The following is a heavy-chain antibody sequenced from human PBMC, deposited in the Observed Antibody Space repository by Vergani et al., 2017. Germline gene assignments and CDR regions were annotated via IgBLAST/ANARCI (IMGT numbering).Heavy chain of an antibody. J-gene: IGHJ5*01. CDR2: IKSDGSIT. Sequence: DVHLAESGGGFFQPGGSLRLSCSASGFSFNSYWMHWVRQVPGKGLLWVSRIKSDGSITAYADSVKGRFTISRDNAQNTLYLQMNSLRVEDTRVYYGARARCIETCYMSNWLDSWGQGNLVTVFS. CDR3: ARARCIETCYMSNWLDS. D-gene: IGHD3-9*01. CDR1: GFSFNSYW. V-gene: IGHV3-74*03.